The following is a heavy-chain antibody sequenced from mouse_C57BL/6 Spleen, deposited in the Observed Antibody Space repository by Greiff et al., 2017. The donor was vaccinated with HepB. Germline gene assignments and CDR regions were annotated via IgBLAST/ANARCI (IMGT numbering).Heavy chain of an antibody. CDR1: GYTFTTYP. CDR3: ARGDYYGSSPYYFDY. V-gene: IGHV1-47*01. D-gene: IGHD1-1*01. J-gene: IGHJ2*01. Sequence: VQLQESGAELVKPGASVKMSCKASGYTFTTYPIEWMKQNHGKSLEWIGNFHPYNDDTKYNEKFKGKATLTVEKSSSTVYLELSRLTSDDSAVYYCARGDYYGSSPYYFDYWGQGTTLTVSS. CDR2: FHPYNDDT.